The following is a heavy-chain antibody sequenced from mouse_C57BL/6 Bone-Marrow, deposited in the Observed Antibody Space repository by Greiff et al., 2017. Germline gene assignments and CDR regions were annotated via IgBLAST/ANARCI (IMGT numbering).Heavy chain of an antibody. J-gene: IGHJ4*01. CDR1: GYSFTGYY. CDR3: ARSPIYYDDGFYAMDY. Sequence: VQLQQSGPELVKPGASVKISCKASGYSFTGYYMNWVKQSPEKSLEWIGEINPSTGGTTYNQKFKAKATLTVDKSSSTAYMQLKSLTSEDSAVYYCARSPIYYDDGFYAMDYWGQGTSVTVSS. V-gene: IGHV1-42*01. D-gene: IGHD2-4*01. CDR2: INPSTGGT.